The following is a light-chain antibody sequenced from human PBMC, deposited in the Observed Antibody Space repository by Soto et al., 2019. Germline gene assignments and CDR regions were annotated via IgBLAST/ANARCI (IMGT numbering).Light chain of an antibody. CDR2: RAS. CDR3: LQYHNLWA. J-gene: IGKJ1*01. CDR1: QNIYSN. V-gene: IGKV3-15*01. Sequence: IVMTQSPATLSVSPGERATLSCRASQNIYSNIAWYQQRPGQAPRLLIYRASTRATGVPARFSGSGSGTEFTLTNSSLQSEDFTVYSCLQYHNLWAFGHGTKVDIK.